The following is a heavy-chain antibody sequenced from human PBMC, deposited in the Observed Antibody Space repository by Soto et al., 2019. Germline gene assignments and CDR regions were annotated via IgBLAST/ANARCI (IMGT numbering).Heavy chain of an antibody. D-gene: IGHD3-3*01. CDR1: GGSISTYY. Sequence: SLTCTVSGGSISTYYWSWIRQPPGKGLEWIGYIYYSGSTNYNPSLKSRVTISVDTSKNQFSLKLSSVSAADTAVYYCARDGSRYDFWSGPYYFDYWGQGTLVTVS. J-gene: IGHJ4*02. CDR2: IYYSGST. V-gene: IGHV4-59*01. CDR3: ARDGSRYDFWSGPYYFDY.